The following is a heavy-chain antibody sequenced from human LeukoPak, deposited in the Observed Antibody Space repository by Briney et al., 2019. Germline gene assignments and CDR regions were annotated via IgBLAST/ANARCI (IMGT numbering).Heavy chain of an antibody. CDR2: IRYDGSNK. Sequence: GGSLRLSCAASGFTFSSYGMHWVRQAPGKGLEWVAFIRYDGSNKYYADSVKGRFTISRDNSKNTLYLQMNSLRAEDTAVYYCAKASGSYYGGGFFDYWGQGTLVTVSS. D-gene: IGHD1-26*01. J-gene: IGHJ4*02. CDR1: GFTFSSYG. CDR3: AKASGSYYGGGFFDY. V-gene: IGHV3-30*02.